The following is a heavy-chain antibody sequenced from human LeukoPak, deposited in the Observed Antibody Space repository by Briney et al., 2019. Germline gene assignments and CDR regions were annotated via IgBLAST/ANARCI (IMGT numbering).Heavy chain of an antibody. V-gene: IGHV1-2*02. CDR3: ARGRATDFFDY. D-gene: IGHD1-26*01. CDR2: TNLHSGGT. CDR1: GYTFTGHY. Sequence: ASVKVSCKASGYTFTGHYMHWVRQAPGQGLEWMGWTNLHSGGTNYAQNFQGRVIMTGDTSISTAYMELSRLRSDDTAVYYCARGRATDFFDYWGQGTLVTVSS. J-gene: IGHJ4*02.